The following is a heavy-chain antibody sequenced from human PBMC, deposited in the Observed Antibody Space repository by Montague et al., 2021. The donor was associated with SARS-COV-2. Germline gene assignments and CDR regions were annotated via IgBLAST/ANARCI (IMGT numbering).Heavy chain of an antibody. Sequence: SLRLSCAASGFPFSSFAMSWFRQAPGKGLEWVSVMYSDGINTFYADSVKGRFTISRDNSKNTLYLHLNSLRAEDTAVYYCARFGETYRDFDCWGQGTLVTVSS. V-gene: IGHV3-23*03. J-gene: IGHJ4*02. CDR2: MYSDGINT. CDR3: ARFGETYRDFDC. D-gene: IGHD3-10*01. CDR1: GFPFSSFA.